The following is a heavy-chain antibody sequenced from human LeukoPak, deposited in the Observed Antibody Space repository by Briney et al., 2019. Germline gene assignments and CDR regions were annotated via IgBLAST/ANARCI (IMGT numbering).Heavy chain of an antibody. Sequence: GASVKVSCKASGYTFTGYYMHWVRQAPGQGLEWMGRINPNSGGTNYAQKFQGRVTMTRDTSISTAYMELSRVRSDDTTVHYCARGELVGLGAISAGWFDSWGQGTLVTVSS. CDR3: ARGELVGLGAISAGWFDS. D-gene: IGHD1-26*01. J-gene: IGHJ5*01. V-gene: IGHV1-2*06. CDR2: INPNSGGT. CDR1: GYTFTGYY.